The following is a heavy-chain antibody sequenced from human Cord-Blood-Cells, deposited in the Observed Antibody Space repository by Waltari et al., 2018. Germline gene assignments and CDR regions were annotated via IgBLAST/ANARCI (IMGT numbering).Heavy chain of an antibody. J-gene: IGHJ3*02. D-gene: IGHD6-19*01. V-gene: IGHV4-39*01. CDR2: IYYSGST. Sequence: QLQLQESGPGLVKPSETLSLTCTVSGGSISSSSYYWGWIRQPPGKGLEWIGSIYYSGSTYYNPSRKSRVTLSVDTSKSQFSLKLSSVTAADTAVYYCARHSGQWLNAFDIWGQGTMVTVSS. CDR3: ARHSGQWLNAFDI. CDR1: GGSISSSSYY.